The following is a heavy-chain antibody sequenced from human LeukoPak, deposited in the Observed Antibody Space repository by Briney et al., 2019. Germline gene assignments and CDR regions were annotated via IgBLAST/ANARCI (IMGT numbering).Heavy chain of an antibody. J-gene: IGHJ3*02. D-gene: IGHD4-17*01. CDR3: AKDPNGDYIGAFDM. CDR2: ISGSGGST. Sequence: GGSLILSCAASGFTFSNAWMSWVRQAPGKGLEWVSAISGSGGSTYYADSVRGRFTISRDNSKNVVYLQMSSLRAEDTAVYYCAKDPNGDYIGAFDMWGQGTMVTVSS. V-gene: IGHV3-23*01. CDR1: GFTFSNAW.